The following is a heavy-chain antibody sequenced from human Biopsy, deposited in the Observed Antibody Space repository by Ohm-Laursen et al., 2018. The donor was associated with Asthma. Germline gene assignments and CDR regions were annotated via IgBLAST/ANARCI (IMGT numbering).Heavy chain of an antibody. Sequence: SSVKVSCKTSGYTFNSAGITWVRQAPGQGLEWMGWISVYNGNTKVAQKLQDRVTMITDTSTSTAYMGLRSLRSDDTAVYFCARAADYSHYYGIDVWGQGTTVTVS. CDR3: ARAADYSHYYGIDV. D-gene: IGHD3-10*01. CDR1: GYTFNSAG. CDR2: ISVYNGNT. V-gene: IGHV1-18*01. J-gene: IGHJ6*02.